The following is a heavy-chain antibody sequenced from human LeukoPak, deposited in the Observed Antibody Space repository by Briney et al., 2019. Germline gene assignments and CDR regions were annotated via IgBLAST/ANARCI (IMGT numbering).Heavy chain of an antibody. V-gene: IGHV3-23*01. CDR1: GFTFSSYA. CDR2: ISGSGGST. D-gene: IGHD1-26*01. Sequence: PGGSLRLSCAASGFTFSSYAMSWVRQAPGKGLEWVSAISGSGGSTYYADSVKGRLTICRDNSKNTLYLQMNSLRAEDAAVYYCAQSGYLVGAPNFFYYYMDVWGRGTTVTVSS. CDR3: AQSGYLVGAPNFFYYYMDV. J-gene: IGHJ6*03.